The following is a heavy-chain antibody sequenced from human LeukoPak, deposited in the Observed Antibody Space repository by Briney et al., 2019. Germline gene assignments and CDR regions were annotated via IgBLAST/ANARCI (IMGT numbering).Heavy chain of an antibody. CDR3: ARDSGSSGWTYYYGMDV. D-gene: IGHD6-19*01. V-gene: IGHV1-2*06. CDR2: TNPNSGGT. CDR1: GYTFTGYY. Sequence: GASVKVSCKTSGYTFTGYYMHWVRQAPGQGLEWMGRTNPNSGGTNYAQKFQGRVTMTRDTSTGTAYMELSGLRSDDTAVYYCARDSGSSGWTYYYGMDVWGQGTTVSVSS. J-gene: IGHJ6*02.